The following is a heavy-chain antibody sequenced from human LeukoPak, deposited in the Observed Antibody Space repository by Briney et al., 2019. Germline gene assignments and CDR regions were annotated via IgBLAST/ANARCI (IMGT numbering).Heavy chain of an antibody. Sequence: GASVTVSCKASGGTFSSYAISWVRQAPGQGLEWMGGIIPIFGTANYAQKFQGRVKITADKSTSTVYMEMSNLRSEDTAMYYCARIPLSGYEYRGFAYWGQGTLVTVSS. V-gene: IGHV1-69*06. CDR2: IIPIFGTA. CDR1: GGTFSSYA. J-gene: IGHJ4*02. D-gene: IGHD5-12*01. CDR3: ARIPLSGYEYRGFAY.